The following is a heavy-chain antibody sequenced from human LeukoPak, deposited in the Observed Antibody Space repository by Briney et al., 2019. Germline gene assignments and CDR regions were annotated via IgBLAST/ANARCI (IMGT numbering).Heavy chain of an antibody. CDR2: IYYSGST. CDR1: GGSISSGGYY. J-gene: IGHJ4*02. CDR3: ARGIVATLFH. V-gene: IGHV4-31*03. Sequence: SETLYLTCTVSGGSISSGGYYWSWIRQHPGKGLEWIGYIYYSGSTYYNPSLKSRVTISVDTSKNQFSLKLSSVTAADTAVYYCARGIVATLFHWGQGTLVTVSS. D-gene: IGHD5-12*01.